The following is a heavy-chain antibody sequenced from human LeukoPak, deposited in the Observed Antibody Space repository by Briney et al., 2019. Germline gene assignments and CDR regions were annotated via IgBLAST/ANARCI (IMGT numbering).Heavy chain of an antibody. CDR3: ARDRTIAARLPDAFDI. D-gene: IGHD6-6*01. CDR2: ISSSSIDI. CDR1: GFTFTNYH. V-gene: IGHV3-21*01. Sequence: GGSLRLSCAASGFTFTNYHMNWVRQAPGKGLEWVSSISSSSIDIFYADSVKGRFTISRDNTKNSLYLQVNSLRAEDTAVYYCARDRTIAARLPDAFDIWGQGTMVTVSS. J-gene: IGHJ3*02.